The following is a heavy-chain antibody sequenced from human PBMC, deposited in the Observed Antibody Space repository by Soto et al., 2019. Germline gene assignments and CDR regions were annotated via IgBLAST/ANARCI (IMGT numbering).Heavy chain of an antibody. V-gene: IGHV1-46*01. CDR1: GYTFTSYY. D-gene: IGHD3-10*01. CDR3: AREITMVRGVWSYYGMDV. Sequence: ASVKVSCKASGYTFTSYYLHWVRPAPGQGLEWMGIINPSGGSTSYAQKFQGRVTMTRDTYTSTVYMKLSSLRSEDTAVYYCAREITMVRGVWSYYGMDVWGQGTTVTVSS. J-gene: IGHJ6*02. CDR2: INPSGGST.